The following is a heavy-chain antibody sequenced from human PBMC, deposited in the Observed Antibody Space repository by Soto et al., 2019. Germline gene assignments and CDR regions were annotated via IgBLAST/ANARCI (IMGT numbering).Heavy chain of an antibody. D-gene: IGHD2-15*01. CDR2: INPATGAA. CDR3: ARGGGVVVAGSAAFDM. CDR1: GYPVTAYY. J-gene: IGHJ3*02. V-gene: IGHV1-2*02. Sequence: QLHLVQSGAVVKKPGASVTVSCSASGYPVTAYYMHWVRQAPGRGLEWMGGINPATGAAKYTQTFQGRVIMTRDTSAGTVFMQLSGLTSEDTAVFYCARGGGVVVAGSAAFDMWGQGTLVTVSS.